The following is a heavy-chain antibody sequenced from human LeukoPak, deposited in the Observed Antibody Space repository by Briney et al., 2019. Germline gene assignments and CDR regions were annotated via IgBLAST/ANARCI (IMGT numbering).Heavy chain of an antibody. Sequence: PGGTLRLSCAASGFTFSSYGMSWVRQAPGKGLEWVSAISGSGGSTYYAVSVKGRFTISRDNSKNTLYLQMNSLRAEDTAVYYCAKDRPLGVVVRFWGQGTMVTVSS. CDR2: ISGSGGST. V-gene: IGHV3-23*01. J-gene: IGHJ3*01. CDR1: GFTFSSYG. D-gene: IGHD3-22*01. CDR3: AKDRPLGVVVRF.